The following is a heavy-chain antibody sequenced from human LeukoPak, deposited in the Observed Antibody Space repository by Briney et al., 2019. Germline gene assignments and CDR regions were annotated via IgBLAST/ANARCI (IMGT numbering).Heavy chain of an antibody. J-gene: IGHJ4*02. CDR2: IKSKTDGGTT. CDR1: GFTFSKAW. Sequence: GGSLRLSCAASGFTFSKAWMNWVRQAPGKGLEWVGRIKSKTDGGTTDYAAPVKDRFTISRDDSKNTVYLQINSLKTEDTALYYCTTGLRGPTTVRGTKGNPIDYWGQGTLVTVSS. V-gene: IGHV3-15*01. D-gene: IGHD3-10*01. CDR3: TTGLRGPTTVRGTKGNPIDY.